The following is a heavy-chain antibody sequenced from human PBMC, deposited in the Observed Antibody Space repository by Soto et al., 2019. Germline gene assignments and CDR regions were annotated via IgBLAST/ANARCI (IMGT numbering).Heavy chain of an antibody. CDR1: GYDFSTYW. Sequence: GESLKISCKGAGYDFSTYWIAWLRQMSGKGPEYVGIIYPGDYDTRYSPSFKGLVTISVDKSTSTAYLQWGSLKSSDTALYYCARGLTSTSNQKHFDLWGQGTLVTV. V-gene: IGHV5-51*01. D-gene: IGHD3-16*01. J-gene: IGHJ4*01. CDR3: ARGLTSTSNQKHFDL. CDR2: IYPGDYDT.